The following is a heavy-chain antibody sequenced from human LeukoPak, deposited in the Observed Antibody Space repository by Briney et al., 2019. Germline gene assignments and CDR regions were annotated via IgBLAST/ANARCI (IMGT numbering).Heavy chain of an antibody. CDR3: ARKPYDSSGYYLGDAFDI. Sequence: GGSLRLSCAASGFTFSSYGMHWVRQAPGKGLEWVAVIWYDGSNKYYADSVKGRFTISRDNAKNSLYLQMNSLRAEDTAVYYCARKPYDSSGYYLGDAFDIWGQGTMVTVSS. CDR2: IWYDGSNK. D-gene: IGHD3-22*01. V-gene: IGHV3-33*01. CDR1: GFTFSSYG. J-gene: IGHJ3*02.